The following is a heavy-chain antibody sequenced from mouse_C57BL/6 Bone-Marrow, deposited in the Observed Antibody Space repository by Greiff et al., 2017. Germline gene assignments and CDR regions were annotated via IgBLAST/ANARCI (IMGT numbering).Heavy chain of an antibody. Sequence: EVKLMESGGGLVQPGGSLSLSCAASGFTFPDYYMSWVRQPPGKALEWLGFIRNKANGYTTEYSASVKGRFTISRDNSQSILYLQMNALRAEDSATYYCARSGYYGSSYVGVAYWGQGTLVAVSA. CDR1: GFTFPDYY. J-gene: IGHJ3*01. D-gene: IGHD1-1*01. CDR3: ARSGYYGSSYVGVAY. CDR2: IRNKANGYTT. V-gene: IGHV7-3*01.